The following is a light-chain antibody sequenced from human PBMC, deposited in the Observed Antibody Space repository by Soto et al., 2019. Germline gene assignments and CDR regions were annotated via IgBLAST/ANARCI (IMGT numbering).Light chain of an antibody. Sequence: DIQMTQSPSSLSASVGDRVSITCRAGQSISTYLNWYQQKPGKAPKLLIYAASSLQSGVPSRFSGSGSGTDFTLTIDSLQPEDFATYFCQQSYGATTFGQGTRLEIQ. V-gene: IGKV1-39*01. CDR2: AAS. CDR3: QQSYGATT. CDR1: QSISTY. J-gene: IGKJ5*01.